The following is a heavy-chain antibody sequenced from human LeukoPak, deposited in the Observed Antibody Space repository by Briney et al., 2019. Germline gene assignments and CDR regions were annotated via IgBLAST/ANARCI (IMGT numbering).Heavy chain of an antibody. CDR3: ATSRRAYYYYYMDV. CDR2: FDPEDGET. Sequence: ASVKVSCRVSGYTLTELSMHWVRQAPGKGLEWMGGFDPEDGETIYAQKFQGRVTMTEDTSTDTAYMELSSLRSEDTAVYYCATSRRAYYYYYMDVWGKGTTVNVSS. CDR1: GYTLTELS. V-gene: IGHV1-24*01. J-gene: IGHJ6*03.